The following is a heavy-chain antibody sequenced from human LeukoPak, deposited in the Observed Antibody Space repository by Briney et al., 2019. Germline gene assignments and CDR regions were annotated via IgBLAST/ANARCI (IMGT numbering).Heavy chain of an antibody. CDR3: ARDPFGVVAYYYYGMDV. J-gene: IGHJ6*02. CDR2: MSHDGSNI. V-gene: IGHV3-30*14. CDR1: GFTFSNYV. D-gene: IGHD3-3*01. Sequence: PGGSLRLSCASSGFTFSNYVMYWVRQAPGKGLEWVAGMSHDGSNIYYADSVKGRFSVSRDNSKNTLYLQMNSLRVEDTAVYSCARDPFGVVAYYYYGMDVWGQGTTVTVSS.